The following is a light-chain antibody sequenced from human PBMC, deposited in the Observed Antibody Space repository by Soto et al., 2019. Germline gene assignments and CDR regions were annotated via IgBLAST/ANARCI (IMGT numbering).Light chain of an antibody. V-gene: IGKV1-39*01. CDR2: AAS. Sequence: DIQMTQSPSSLSASVGDRVTITCRASQRISNYLNWYQQKPGKAPKLLIYAASSLQSGVPSRFSASESGTDFTLTISSLQPEDFATYYCQQSYSTPHTFGQGTKADIK. CDR3: QQSYSTPHT. J-gene: IGKJ2*01. CDR1: QRISNY.